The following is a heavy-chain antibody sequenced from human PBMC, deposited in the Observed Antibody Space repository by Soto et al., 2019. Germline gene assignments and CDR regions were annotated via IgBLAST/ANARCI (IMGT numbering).Heavy chain of an antibody. CDR2: LYNSGHT. V-gene: IGHV4-31*03. D-gene: IGHD2-15*01. Sequence: VQLQESGPGLVKPSQTLSLTCTVSGVSISSGGYYWTWLRQHPGKGLEWMGNLYNSGHTYYDPSLKSRVTISVDTSKNQLSLKLSSVTAADTAVYYCARDQGGYCSGGSCYAEGWFDPWGQGTLVTVSS. CDR3: ARDQGGYCSGGSCYAEGWFDP. CDR1: GVSISSGGYY. J-gene: IGHJ5*02.